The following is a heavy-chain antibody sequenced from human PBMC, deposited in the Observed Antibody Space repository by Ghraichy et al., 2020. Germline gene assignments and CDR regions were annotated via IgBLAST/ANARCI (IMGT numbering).Heavy chain of an antibody. V-gene: IGHV3-15*07. CDR3: TTDSFPLLQLEH. J-gene: IGHJ4*02. CDR1: GFTFSDAW. CDR2: IKSKVDGETT. D-gene: IGHD5-24*01. Sequence: GGSLRLSCAASGFTFSDAWMHWVRQAPGKGLEWVGRIKSKVDGETTAYAAPVKGRLTISRDDSKNTLYLQMNSLKTEDTAVYYCTTDSFPLLQLEHWGQGTLVTVSS.